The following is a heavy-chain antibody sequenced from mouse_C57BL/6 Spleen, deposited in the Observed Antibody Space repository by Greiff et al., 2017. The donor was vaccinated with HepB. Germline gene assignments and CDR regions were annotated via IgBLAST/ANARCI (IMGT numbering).Heavy chain of an antibody. D-gene: IGHD2-5*01. CDR1: GYTFTSYW. CDR2: IDPNSGGT. Sequence: QSCKASGYTFTSYWMHWVKQRPGRGLEWIGRIDPNSGGTKYNEKFKSKATLTVDKPSSTAYMQLSSLTSEDSAVYYCARDYSNYPAWFAYWGQGTLVTVSA. CDR3: ARDYSNYPAWFAY. V-gene: IGHV1-72*01. J-gene: IGHJ3*01.